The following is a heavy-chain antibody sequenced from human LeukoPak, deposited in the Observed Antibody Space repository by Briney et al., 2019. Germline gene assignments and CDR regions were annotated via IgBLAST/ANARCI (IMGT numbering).Heavy chain of an antibody. D-gene: IGHD3-22*01. CDR3: ARSRITMIVVVPDAFDI. J-gene: IGHJ3*02. V-gene: IGHV3-23*01. CDR2: ISGSGDTT. CDR1: GFTFNNYA. Sequence: GGSLRLSCAASGFTFNNYAMSWVRQAPGKGLEWVSGISGSGDTTYYADSVKGRFTISRDNSKNTLYLQMNSLRAEDTALYYCARSRITMIVVVPDAFDIWGQGTMVTVSS.